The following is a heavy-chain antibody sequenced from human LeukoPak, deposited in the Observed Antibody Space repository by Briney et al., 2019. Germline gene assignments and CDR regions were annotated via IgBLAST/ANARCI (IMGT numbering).Heavy chain of an antibody. Sequence: GGSLRLSCAASGFTFSSYGMNWVRQAPGKGLEWVSSIGRTPTYVYYADSVKARFTISRDNAKDSLYLQMNSLRAEDTAVYYCARLTAYNHDYSGRYGLDVWGQGTTVTVSS. CDR3: ARLTAYNHDYSGRYGLDV. CDR2: IGRTPTYV. D-gene: IGHD3-22*01. V-gene: IGHV3-21*01. J-gene: IGHJ6*02. CDR1: GFTFSSYG.